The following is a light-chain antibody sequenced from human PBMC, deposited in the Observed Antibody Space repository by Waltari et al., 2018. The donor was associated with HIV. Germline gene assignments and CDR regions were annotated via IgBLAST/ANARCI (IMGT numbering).Light chain of an antibody. CDR2: EGS. CDR3: CSYTGSSTRRPYV. V-gene: IGLV2-23*01. Sequence: QSALTQPASVPGSPGQSITIPCTGTSSDVGSYKLVSWYQQHPGKAPKVMIYEGSKRPSGVSNRFSGSKSGNTASLTISGLQAEDEADYYCCSYTGSSTRRPYVFGTGTKVTVL. J-gene: IGLJ1*01. CDR1: SSDVGSYKL.